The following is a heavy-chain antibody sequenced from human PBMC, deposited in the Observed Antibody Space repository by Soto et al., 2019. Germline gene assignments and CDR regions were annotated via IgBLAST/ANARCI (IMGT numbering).Heavy chain of an antibody. CDR2: ISGSGGST. CDR3: AKGPRRDYYYYMDV. Sequence: GGSLRLSCAASGFTFSSYAMGWVRQAPGKGLEWVSAISGSGGSTYYADSVKGRFTISRDNSKNTLYLQMNSLRAEDTAVYYCAKGPRRDYYYYMDVWGKGTTVTVSS. J-gene: IGHJ6*03. V-gene: IGHV3-23*01. CDR1: GFTFSSYA.